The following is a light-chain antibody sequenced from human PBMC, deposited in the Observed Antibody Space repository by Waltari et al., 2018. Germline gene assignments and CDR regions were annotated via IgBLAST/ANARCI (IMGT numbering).Light chain of an antibody. CDR2: DVN. Sequence: QSALTQPASVSGSPGQSITISCTGTSSDVGGYDYASWYQQNPGKAPKLMIYDVNNRPSGVSTRFPGSKSGNTASLTISGLQAEDEAYYYCSSYTSSSTLVFGGGTKLTVL. CDR1: SSDVGGYDY. CDR3: SSYTSSSTLV. V-gene: IGLV2-14*01. J-gene: IGLJ3*02.